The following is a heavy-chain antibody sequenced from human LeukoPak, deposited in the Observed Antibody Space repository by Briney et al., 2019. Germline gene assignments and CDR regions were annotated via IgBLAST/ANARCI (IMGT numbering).Heavy chain of an antibody. J-gene: IGHJ4*02. CDR3: ARDLSSGWYNRPDY. Sequence: ASVKVSCKTSGYTFTSYGISWVRQAPGQGLEWMGWISTYNGNTNYAQMLQGRVTMTTDTSTSTAYMELRSLKSDDTAVYYCARDLSSGWYNRPDYWGQGTLVTVS. V-gene: IGHV1-18*01. CDR1: GYTFTSYG. CDR2: ISTYNGNT. D-gene: IGHD6-19*01.